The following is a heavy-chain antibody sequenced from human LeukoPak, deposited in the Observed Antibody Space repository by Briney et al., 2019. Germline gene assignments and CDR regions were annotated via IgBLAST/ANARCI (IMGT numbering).Heavy chain of an antibody. CDR3: ATLGGNRDAFDI. D-gene: IGHD4-23*01. Sequence: SVKVSCKASGGTFSSYAISWVRQAPGQGLEWMGRIIPILGIANYAQKFQGRVTITADKSTSTAYMELSSLRSEDTAVYYCATLGGNRDAFDIWGQGTMVTVSS. J-gene: IGHJ3*02. CDR1: GGTFSSYA. V-gene: IGHV1-69*04. CDR2: IIPILGIA.